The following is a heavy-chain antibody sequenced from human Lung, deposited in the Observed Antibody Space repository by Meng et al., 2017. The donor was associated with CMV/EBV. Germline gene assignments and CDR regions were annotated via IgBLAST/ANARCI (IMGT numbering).Heavy chain of an antibody. V-gene: IGHV4-61*01. Sequence: SETLSLXXTVSGGSVSSGSYYWSWIRQPPGKGLEWIGYIYYSGSTNYNPSLKSRVTISVDTSKNQFSLKLSSVTAADTAVYYCARMGRFSGSYDFWSGYSPPGGFDIWGQGXMVTVSS. CDR1: GGSVSSGSYY. J-gene: IGHJ3*02. CDR3: ARMGRFSGSYDFWSGYSPPGGFDI. CDR2: IYYSGST. D-gene: IGHD3-3*01.